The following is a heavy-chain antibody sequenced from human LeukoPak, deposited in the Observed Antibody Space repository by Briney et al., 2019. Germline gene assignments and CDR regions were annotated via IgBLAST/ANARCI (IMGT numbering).Heavy chain of an antibody. CDR3: ARHPPPLYSGYDLGFDY. CDR2: IYPGDSDT. CDR1: GYSFTSYW. J-gene: IGHJ4*02. V-gene: IGHV5-51*01. Sequence: GESLKISCKGSGYSFTSYWIGWVRQMPGKGLEWMGIIYPGDSDTRYSPSFQGQVTISADKSISTAYLQWSSLKASVTAMYYCARHPPPLYSGYDLGFDYWGQGTLVTVSS. D-gene: IGHD5-12*01.